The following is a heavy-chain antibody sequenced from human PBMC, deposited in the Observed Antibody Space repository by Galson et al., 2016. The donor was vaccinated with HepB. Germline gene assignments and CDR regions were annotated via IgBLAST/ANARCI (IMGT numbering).Heavy chain of an antibody. CDR1: GFTFGSYE. V-gene: IGHV3-33*01. J-gene: IGHJ6*04. CDR2: ISFDGSGE. Sequence: SLRLSCAPSGFTFGSYEMHWVRQPPGKGLEWVAIISFDGSGEKYADSVKGRFTISRDNFQNTLFLQMSSLRVEDTAVYYCARDPPGSDYGLDVWGKGTTVTVSS. CDR3: ARDPPGSDYGLDV.